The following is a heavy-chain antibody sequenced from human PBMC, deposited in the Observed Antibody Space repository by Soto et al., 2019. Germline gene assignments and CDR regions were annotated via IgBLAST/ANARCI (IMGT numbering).Heavy chain of an antibody. D-gene: IGHD3-16*02. J-gene: IGHJ5*02. Sequence: ASVKVSCKASGYTFTSNAITWVRQAPGQGLEWMGLISAYNGDTIYAQKFQDRLTMTTDTSTSTAYMELRSLRSDDTAVYFCARVWGSYQAPSGGAGFDPWGQGTQVTVSS. CDR1: GYTFTSNA. CDR2: ISAYNGDT. V-gene: IGHV1-18*04. CDR3: ARVWGSYQAPSGGAGFDP.